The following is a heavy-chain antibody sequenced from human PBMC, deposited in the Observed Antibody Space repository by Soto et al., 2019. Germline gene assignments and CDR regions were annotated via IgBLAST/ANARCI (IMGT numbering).Heavy chain of an antibody. D-gene: IGHD3-10*01. V-gene: IGHV1-3*01. CDR2: INAGNCNT. Sequence: ASVKVSCKASGYTFTSYAMHWVRQAPGQRLEWMGWINAGNCNTKYSQKFQGRVTITRDTSASTAYMELSSLRSEDTAVYYCARTYGPPREFYYGMDVWGQGTTVTVSS. CDR1: GYTFTSYA. CDR3: ARTYGPPREFYYGMDV. J-gene: IGHJ6*02.